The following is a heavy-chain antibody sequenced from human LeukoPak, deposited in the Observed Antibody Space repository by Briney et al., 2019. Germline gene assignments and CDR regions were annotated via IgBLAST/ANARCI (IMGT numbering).Heavy chain of an antibody. CDR1: GFTLSSYP. CDR3: AKEVVASTDYFDY. Sequence: GGSLRLSCAASGFTLSSYPMRWVRQAPGRGLEWVSAISGRGGNTFYADFVKGRFTLSRDNSKHTLYLQMNSLRAEDTAVYYCAKEVVASTDYFDYWGQGTLVTVSS. CDR2: ISGRGGNT. D-gene: IGHD2-15*01. V-gene: IGHV3-23*01. J-gene: IGHJ4*02.